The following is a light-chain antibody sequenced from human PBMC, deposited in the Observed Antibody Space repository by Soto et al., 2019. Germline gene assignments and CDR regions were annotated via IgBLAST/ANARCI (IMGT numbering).Light chain of an antibody. CDR1: SRDVVGYNY. J-gene: IGLJ1*01. Sequence: QSALTQPASVSGSPGQSITISCTGTSRDVVGYNYVSWYQQHPGKAPKLMIYDVSNRPSGVSNRFSGSKSGNTASLTISGLQAEDEADYYCSSYTSSSTQVFGTGTKVTVL. V-gene: IGLV2-14*01. CDR2: DVS. CDR3: SSYTSSSTQV.